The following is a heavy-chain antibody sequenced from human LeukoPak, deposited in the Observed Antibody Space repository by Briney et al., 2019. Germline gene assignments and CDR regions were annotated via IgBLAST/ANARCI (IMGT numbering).Heavy chain of an antibody. J-gene: IGHJ4*02. V-gene: IGHV3-7*01. CDR3: ARDSGASGSYSPFDY. D-gene: IGHD1-26*01. CDR2: IKQAGSEK. CDR1: GFPFSGYS. Sequence: GGSLRLSCAASGFPFSGYSMSWVRQAPGKGLEWVANIKQAGSEKYYVDSVKGRFTISRDNAKNSLYLQMNSLRAEDTAVYYCARDSGASGSYSPFDYWGQGTLVTVSS.